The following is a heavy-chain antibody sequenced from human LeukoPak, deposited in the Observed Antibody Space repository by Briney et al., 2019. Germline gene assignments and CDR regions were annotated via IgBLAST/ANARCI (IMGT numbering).Heavy chain of an antibody. J-gene: IGHJ3*02. Sequence: GGSLRLSCTTSKFNFNSYGMTWVRQAPGKGLEWVSSISGSGGSTQYAASVQGRFTISRDNSKNTLYLQMNSLRAEDTAVYYCAKDLGYGGNGLHDAFDIWGQGTMVTVSS. CDR3: AKDLGYGGNGLHDAFDI. D-gene: IGHD4-23*01. V-gene: IGHV3-23*01. CDR1: KFNFNSYG. CDR2: ISGSGGST.